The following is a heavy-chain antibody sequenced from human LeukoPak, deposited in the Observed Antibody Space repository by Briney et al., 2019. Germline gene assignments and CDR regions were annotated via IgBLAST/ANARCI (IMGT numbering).Heavy chain of an antibody. J-gene: IGHJ5*02. CDR3: ARDSGYSYGFNWFDP. Sequence: GASVKVSCKASGYTFTSYGISWVRQAPGQGVEWMGRIIPIFGTANYAQKFQGRVTITTDESTSTAYMELSSLRSEDTAVYYCARDSGYSYGFNWFDPWGQGTLVTVSS. CDR2: IIPIFGTA. D-gene: IGHD5-18*01. V-gene: IGHV1-69*05. CDR1: GYTFTSYG.